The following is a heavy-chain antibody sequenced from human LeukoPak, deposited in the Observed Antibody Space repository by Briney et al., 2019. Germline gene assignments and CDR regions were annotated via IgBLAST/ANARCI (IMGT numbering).Heavy chain of an antibody. D-gene: IGHD3-22*01. CDR3: AREHSYYYASSGYDH. V-gene: IGHV1-2*02. Sequence: ASVKASCKASGYTFTGYYMHWVRQAPGQGLEWRGWINPNSGGTNYAQKFQGRVTMTRDTSISTAYMELSRLRSDDTAVYYCAREHSYYYASSGYDHWGQGTLVTVSS. CDR2: INPNSGGT. CDR1: GYTFTGYY. J-gene: IGHJ4*02.